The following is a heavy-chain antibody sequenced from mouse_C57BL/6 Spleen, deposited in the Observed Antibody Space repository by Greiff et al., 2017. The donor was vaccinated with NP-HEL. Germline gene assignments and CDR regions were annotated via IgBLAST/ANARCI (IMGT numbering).Heavy chain of an antibody. Sequence: VQLVESGPELVKPGASVKLSCKASGYTFTSYDINWVKQRPGQGLEWIGWIYPRDGSTKYNEKFKGKATLTVDTSSSTAYMELHSLTSEDSAVYFCARSITTVVARSWYFDVWGTGTTVTVSS. CDR1: GYTFTSYD. CDR2: IYPRDGST. D-gene: IGHD1-1*01. V-gene: IGHV1-85*01. CDR3: ARSITTVVARSWYFDV. J-gene: IGHJ1*03.